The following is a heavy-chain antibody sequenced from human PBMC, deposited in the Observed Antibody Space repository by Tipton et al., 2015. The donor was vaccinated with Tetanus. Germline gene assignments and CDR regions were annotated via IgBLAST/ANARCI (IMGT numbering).Heavy chain of an antibody. V-gene: IGHV5-51*01. D-gene: IGHD3-10*01. CDR1: GYSFSGYW. CDR3: ARLPKHYSASGST. J-gene: IGHJ5*02. CDR2: IYPDGFEP. Sequence: QSGAEVKKAGESLKISCKGSGYSFSGYWIGWVRQMPGKGLEWMAIIYPDGFEPRYSPPFQGHVTISVDKSINTAYLQWDSLKASDTAIYYCARLPKHYSASGSTWGQGTPVTVSS.